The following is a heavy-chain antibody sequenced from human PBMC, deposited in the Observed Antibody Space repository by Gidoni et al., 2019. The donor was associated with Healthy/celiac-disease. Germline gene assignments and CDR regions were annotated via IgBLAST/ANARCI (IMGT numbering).Heavy chain of an antibody. J-gene: IGHJ5*02. CDR2: IIPIFGTA. D-gene: IGHD2-2*01. CDR3: ARAKGMGTTAARRWFDP. V-gene: IGHV1-69*06. Sequence: QVQLVQSGAEVKKPGSSVKVSCKASGGPFSSYAISWVRQAPGQGLEWMGGIIPIFGTANYAQKFQGRVTITADKSTSTAYMELSSLRSEDTAVYYCARAKGMGTTAARRWFDPWGQGTLVTVSS. CDR1: GGPFSSYA.